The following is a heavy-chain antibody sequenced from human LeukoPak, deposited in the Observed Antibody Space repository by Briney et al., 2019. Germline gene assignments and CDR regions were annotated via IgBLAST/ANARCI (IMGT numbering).Heavy chain of an antibody. CDR2: ISSSSSYI. J-gene: IGHJ6*03. CDR3: ARALEYSSSWLGTDYYYYMDV. Sequence: GGSLRLSCAASGFTFSSYSMNWVRQAPGKGLEWVSSISSSSSYIYYAGSVKGRFTISRDNAKNSLYLQMNSLRAEDTAVYYCARALEYSSSWLGTDYYYYMDVWGKGTTVTVSS. D-gene: IGHD6-13*01. V-gene: IGHV3-21*01. CDR1: GFTFSSYS.